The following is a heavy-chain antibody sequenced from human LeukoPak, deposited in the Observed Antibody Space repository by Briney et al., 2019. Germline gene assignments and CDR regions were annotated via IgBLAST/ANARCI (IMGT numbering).Heavy chain of an antibody. D-gene: IGHD2-15*01. V-gene: IGHV1-3*01. CDR1: GYTFASYA. J-gene: IGHJ5*02. CDR3: ARDLGYCTGGTCYPNWFDP. CDR2: INAGNDNT. Sequence: ASVKVSCKASGYTFASYAMHWVRQAPGQRLEWMGWINAGNDNTKYSQKFQGRVTITRDTSASTAYMELSSLRSEDTAVYYCARDLGYCTGGTCYPNWFDPWGQGTLVTVSS.